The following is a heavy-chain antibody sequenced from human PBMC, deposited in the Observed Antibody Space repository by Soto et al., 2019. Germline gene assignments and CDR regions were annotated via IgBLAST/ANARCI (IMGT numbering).Heavy chain of an antibody. Sequence: QLQLQESGPGLVKPSETLSLTCTVSGGSISSSSYYWGWIRQPPGKGLEWIGSIYYSGSTYYNPSLTSRVTISVDTSKNQFSLKLSSVTAADTAVYYCARRFDDYGDHDWYFDLWGRGTLVTVSS. CDR3: ARRFDDYGDHDWYFDL. D-gene: IGHD4-17*01. CDR1: GGSISSSSYY. V-gene: IGHV4-39*01. J-gene: IGHJ2*01. CDR2: IYYSGST.